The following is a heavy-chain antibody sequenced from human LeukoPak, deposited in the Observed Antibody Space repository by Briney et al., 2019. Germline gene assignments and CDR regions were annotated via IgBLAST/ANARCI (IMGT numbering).Heavy chain of an antibody. Sequence: PSETLSLTCTVSGGSISSYYWSWIRQPPGKGLEWIGYIYYSGSTNYNPSLKSRVTISVDTSKNQFSLKLSSVTAADTAVYYCARDMGYSSSWYDAFDIWGQGTMVTVSS. CDR1: GGSISSYY. D-gene: IGHD6-13*01. CDR3: ARDMGYSSSWYDAFDI. CDR2: IYYSGST. J-gene: IGHJ3*02. V-gene: IGHV4-59*01.